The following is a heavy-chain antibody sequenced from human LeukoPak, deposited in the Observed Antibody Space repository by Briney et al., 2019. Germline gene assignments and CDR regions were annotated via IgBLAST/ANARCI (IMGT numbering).Heavy chain of an antibody. Sequence: ASVKVSCKASGFTLTNFDINWVRQATGQGLEWMGWMNSNTGNTGYAQEFQGRVTMTRDTSLGTAYMELTNLRSEDTAVYYCARGRRGSSGPWSWYLDLWGRGTLVTASS. CDR1: GFTLTNFD. D-gene: IGHD3-22*01. CDR3: ARGRRGSSGPWSWYLDL. CDR2: MNSNTGNT. V-gene: IGHV1-8*01. J-gene: IGHJ2*01.